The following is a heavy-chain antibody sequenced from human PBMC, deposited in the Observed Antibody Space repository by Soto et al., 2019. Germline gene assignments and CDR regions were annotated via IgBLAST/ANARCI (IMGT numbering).Heavy chain of an antibody. CDR3: ARALGYSGYAGMDV. D-gene: IGHD5-12*01. J-gene: IGHJ6*02. CDR2: ISPDNGNT. V-gene: IGHV1-18*01. Sequence: QVQLVQSGGEVKKPGASVKVSCKASGYTFTIYGINWVRQAPGQGLEWMGWISPDNGNTNYAQKLQGRVTMTTDTSTSRAYMEQRSLRSDDTAVYYCARALGYSGYAGMDVWGQGTTVTVSS. CDR1: GYTFTIYG.